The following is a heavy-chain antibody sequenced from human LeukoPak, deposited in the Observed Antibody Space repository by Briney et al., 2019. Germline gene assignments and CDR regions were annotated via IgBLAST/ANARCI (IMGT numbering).Heavy chain of an antibody. CDR1: GGSISSYY. Sequence: SETLSLTCTVSGGSISSYYWSWIRQPPGKGLEWIGYIYYSGSTNYNPSLKSRVTISVDTSKNQFSLKLSSVTAADRAVYYCARGGMYYDFWSGYSDYYYYMDVWGKGTTVTVSS. J-gene: IGHJ6*03. CDR3: ARGGMYYDFWSGYSDYYYYMDV. V-gene: IGHV4-59*01. CDR2: IYYSGST. D-gene: IGHD3-3*01.